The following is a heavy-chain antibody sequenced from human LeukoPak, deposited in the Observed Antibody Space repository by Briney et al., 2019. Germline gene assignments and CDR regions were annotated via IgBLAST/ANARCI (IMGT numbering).Heavy chain of an antibody. CDR2: IYYTGNT. D-gene: IGHD5-12*01. CDR3: VRHSRVVAFDY. CDR1: GVSISNHY. J-gene: IGHJ4*02. V-gene: IGHV4-59*08. Sequence: PSETLSLTCTVSGVSISNHYSSWIRQPPGKGLEWIGYIYYTGNTNYNPSLKSRVTISEDTSKNQVSLELSSVTAADTAVYYCVRHSRVVAFDYWGQGNLFTVSS.